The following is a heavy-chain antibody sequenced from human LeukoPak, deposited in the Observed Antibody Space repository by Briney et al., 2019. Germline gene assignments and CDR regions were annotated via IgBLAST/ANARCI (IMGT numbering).Heavy chain of an antibody. CDR2: IYYSGST. CDR1: GGSVTTYF. V-gene: IGHV4-59*02. D-gene: IGHD2-21*02. Sequence: SETLSLTCSVSGGSVTTYFWSWIRQPPGKGLEWIAYIYYSGSTNYNPSLKSRVSISVDSSKNQFSLKPRSVTAADTAVYYCARNAGDIWGQGTLVTVSS. J-gene: IGHJ4*02. CDR3: ARNAGDI.